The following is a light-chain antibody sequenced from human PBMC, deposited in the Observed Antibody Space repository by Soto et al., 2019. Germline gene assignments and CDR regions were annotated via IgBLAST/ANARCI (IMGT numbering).Light chain of an antibody. V-gene: IGKV3-20*01. CDR1: QSVSSSY. J-gene: IGKJ5*01. CDR3: QQYGSSL. Sequence: ETVLTQSPGTLSLSPGERATLSCRASQSVSSSYLAWYQQKPGQAPRLLIYGASSRATGIPDRFSGSGSGTDFTLTISRLEPEDFAVYYCQQYGSSLFGQGTRLEI. CDR2: GAS.